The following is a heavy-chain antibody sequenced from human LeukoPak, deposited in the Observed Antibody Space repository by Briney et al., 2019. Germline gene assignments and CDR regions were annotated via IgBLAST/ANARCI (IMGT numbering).Heavy chain of an antibody. CDR1: GGTFSSYA. J-gene: IGHJ4*02. CDR2: IIPIFGTA. V-gene: IGHV1-69*13. D-gene: IGHD1-7*01. Sequence: GASVKVSCKASGGTFSSYAISWVRQAPGQGLEWMGGIIPIFGTANYAQKFQGRVTITADESTSTAYMELSSLRSEDTAVYYCARGGGELEDWPIDYWGQGTLVTVSS. CDR3: ARGGGELEDWPIDY.